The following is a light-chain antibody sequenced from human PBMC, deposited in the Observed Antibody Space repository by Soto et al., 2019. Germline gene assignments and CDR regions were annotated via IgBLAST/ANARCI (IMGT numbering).Light chain of an antibody. CDR1: SSDVGSYNL. J-gene: IGLJ1*01. CDR3: CSYAGRTTPYV. Sequence: QSVLTHPAARSGSPGESSTISYAGTSSDVGSYNLVSWYQHHPGKAPKLMIYEVSERPSGVSNRFSGSKSGNTASLTISGLQAEDEADYYCCSYAGRTTPYVFGTGTKVTVL. CDR2: EVS. V-gene: IGLV2-23*02.